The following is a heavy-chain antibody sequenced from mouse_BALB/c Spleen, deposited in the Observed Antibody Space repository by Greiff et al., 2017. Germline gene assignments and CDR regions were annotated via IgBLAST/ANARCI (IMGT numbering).Heavy chain of an antibody. Sequence: VKLVESGGDLVKPGGSLKPSCAASGFTFSSYGMSWVRQTPDKRLEWVATISSGGSYTYYPDSVKGRFTISRDNAKNTLYLQMSSLKSEDTAMYYCASLIFITPAWFAYWGQGTLVTVSA. CDR3: ASLIFITPAWFAY. CDR1: GFTFSSYG. CDR2: ISSGGSYT. V-gene: IGHV5-6*02. J-gene: IGHJ3*01. D-gene: IGHD1-1*01.